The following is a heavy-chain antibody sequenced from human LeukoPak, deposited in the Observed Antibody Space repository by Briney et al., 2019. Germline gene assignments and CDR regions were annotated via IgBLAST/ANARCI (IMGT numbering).Heavy chain of an antibody. J-gene: IGHJ5*02. Sequence: SGPTLVNPTQTLTLTCTFSGFSLSTSGVGVGWIRQPPGKALEWPALIYWNDDKRYSPSLKSRLTITKDTSKNQVVLTMTNMDPVDTATYYCAHRGYCSSTSCYGRSRGWFDPWGQGTLVTVSS. CDR1: GFSLSTSGVG. V-gene: IGHV2-5*01. CDR3: AHRGYCSSTSCYGRSRGWFDP. CDR2: IYWNDDK. D-gene: IGHD2-2*01.